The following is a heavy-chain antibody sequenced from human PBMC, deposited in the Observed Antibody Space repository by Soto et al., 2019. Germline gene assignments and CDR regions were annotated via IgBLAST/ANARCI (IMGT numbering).Heavy chain of an antibody. CDR3: ARLGYCSGGSCHMGYYYYYMDV. CDR1: GGSFSGYY. D-gene: IGHD2-15*01. V-gene: IGHV4-34*01. J-gene: IGHJ6*03. Sequence: PSETLSLTCAVYGGSFSGYYWSWIRQPPGKGLEWIGEINHSGSTNYNPSLKSRVTISVDTSKNQFSLKLSSVTAADTAVYYCARLGYCSGGSCHMGYYYYYMDVWGKGTTVTVSS. CDR2: INHSGST.